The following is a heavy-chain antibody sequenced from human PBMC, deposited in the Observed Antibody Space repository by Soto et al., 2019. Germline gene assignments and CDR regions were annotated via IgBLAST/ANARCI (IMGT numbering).Heavy chain of an antibody. V-gene: IGHV4-4*07. J-gene: IGHJ2*01. CDR2: LSASGRT. Sequence: QVHLQESGPGLVKPSETLSLTCAISGDSIGNFYWSWIRQPAGKGLECLGRLSASGRTNYSPSLQSRVTMSLDRPKNRFSLRLTSVSAADTAVYFCARGMGRYFDILGRGTLVTVSS. CDR1: GDSIGNFY. CDR3: ARGMGRYFDI. D-gene: IGHD2-8*01.